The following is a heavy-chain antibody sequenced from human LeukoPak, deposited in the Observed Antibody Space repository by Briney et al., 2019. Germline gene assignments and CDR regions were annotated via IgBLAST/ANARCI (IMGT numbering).Heavy chain of an antibody. V-gene: IGHV4-61*01. D-gene: IGHD6-25*01. CDR1: GGSISSGSYY. Sequence: PSETLSLTCTVSGGSISSGSYYWSWIRQPPGKGLEWIGYIYYSGSTNYNPSLKSRVTISVDTSKNQFSLKLSSVTAADTAVYYCARDSGSGYGMDVWGQGTTVTVSS. CDR3: ARDSGSGYGMDV. CDR2: IYYSGST. J-gene: IGHJ6*02.